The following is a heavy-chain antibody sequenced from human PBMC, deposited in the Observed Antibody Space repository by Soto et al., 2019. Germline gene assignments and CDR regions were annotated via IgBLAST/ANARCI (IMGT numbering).Heavy chain of an antibody. CDR1: AHTFNSYS. V-gene: IGHV1-69*01. CDR3: ARSLEGTTVTNWFDP. CDR2: ITPVFGTA. D-gene: IGHD4-17*01. J-gene: IGHJ5*02. Sequence: QVQLVQSGAEVKKPGSSVKVSCKASAHTFNSYSLSWLRQAPGQRLEWMGGITPVFGTADYAQSFEDRLTITADDSTSTVYMELSSLRSDDTAVYYCARSLEGTTVTNWFDPWGQGALVTVSS.